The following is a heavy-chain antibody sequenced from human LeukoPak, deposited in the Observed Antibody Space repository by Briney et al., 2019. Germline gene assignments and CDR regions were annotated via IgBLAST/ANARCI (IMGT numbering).Heavy chain of an antibody. CDR2: ISNDGTNS. CDR3: ARDGLPYCTSTSCYHSDS. Sequence: AGGSLRLSCGVSGFTFSNYGMHWVRQAPGKGLEWVAVISNDGTNSHYGDSVQGRFTISRDNSNNTLFLQLNNLRPDDTAVYYCARDGLPYCTSTSCYHSDSWGQGTLVTVSS. V-gene: IGHV3-30-3*01. J-gene: IGHJ4*02. CDR1: GFTFSNYG. D-gene: IGHD2-2*01.